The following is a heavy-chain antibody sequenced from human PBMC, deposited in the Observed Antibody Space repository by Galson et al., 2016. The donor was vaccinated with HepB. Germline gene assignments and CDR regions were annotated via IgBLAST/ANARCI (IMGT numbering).Heavy chain of an antibody. V-gene: IGHV3-74*01. J-gene: IGHJ3*01. D-gene: IGHD2-15*01. CDR3: TRGLGGYCGGGSCYKPFDA. Sequence: SLRLSCAASGFTFSSYWMHWVRLAPGKGLVWVSRINSDGSSTISADSAKGRFTISRDNAKRTLYLQMNSLRAEDTAVYYCTRGLGGYCGGGSCYKPFDAWGQGTMVTVSS. CDR1: GFTFSSYW. CDR2: INSDGSST.